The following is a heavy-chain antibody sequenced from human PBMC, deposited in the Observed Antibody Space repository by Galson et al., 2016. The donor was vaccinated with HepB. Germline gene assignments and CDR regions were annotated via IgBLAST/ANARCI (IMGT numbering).Heavy chain of an antibody. CDR3: SREMYYDSSFDY. CDR1: GFTFSNYW. V-gene: IGHV3-74*01. J-gene: IGHJ4*02. CDR2: IHSDGSST. D-gene: IGHD3-22*01. Sequence: SLRLSCAASGFTFSNYWMHWVRQAPGKGLVWVSRIHSDGSSTRYADSVKGRFTISRDNAKNTLYLQMNSLRAEDTDVYYCSREMYYDSSFDYWGQGTLGTVSS.